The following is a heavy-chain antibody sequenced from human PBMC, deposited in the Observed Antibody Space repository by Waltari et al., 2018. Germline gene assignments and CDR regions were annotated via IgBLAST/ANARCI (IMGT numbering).Heavy chain of an antibody. Sequence: EVQLVQSGAEVKKPGESLQISCKSSGYSFTSYWIGWVRQMPGKGLEWMGIIYPGDSDTRYSPSFLGQVTISADKSISTAYLQWSSLKASDTAMYYCARHGRDYTYHTSFDYWGQGTLVTVSS. J-gene: IGHJ4*02. CDR1: GYSFTSYW. CDR2: IYPGDSDT. V-gene: IGHV5-51*01. CDR3: ARHGRDYTYHTSFDY. D-gene: IGHD1-26*01.